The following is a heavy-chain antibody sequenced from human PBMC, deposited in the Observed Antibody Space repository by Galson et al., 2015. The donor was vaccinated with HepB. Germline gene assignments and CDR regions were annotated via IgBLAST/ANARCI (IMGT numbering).Heavy chain of an antibody. J-gene: IGHJ4*02. V-gene: IGHV4-34*01. D-gene: IGHD3-10*01. CDR2: INHSGST. Sequence: SETLSLTCAVYGGSFSGYYWSWIRQPPGKGLEWIGEINHSGSTNYNPSLKSRVTISVDTSKNQFSLKLSSVTAADTAVYYCARMSSGSRTFDYWGQGTLATVSS. CDR1: GGSFSGYY. CDR3: ARMSSGSRTFDY.